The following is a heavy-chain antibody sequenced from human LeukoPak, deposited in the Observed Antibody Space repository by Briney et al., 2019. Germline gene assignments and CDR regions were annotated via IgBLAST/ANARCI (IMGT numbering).Heavy chain of an antibody. V-gene: IGHV3-21*01. Sequence: PGGSLRLSCAASGFTFSSYTMNWVRQAPGKGLEWVSSISGSSSYIYYADSVKGRFTISRDNAKNSLYLQMNSLRAEDTAVYYCARGRLRTPDYWGQGTLVTASS. CDR1: GFTFSSYT. J-gene: IGHJ4*02. D-gene: IGHD5-12*01. CDR2: ISGSSSYI. CDR3: ARGRLRTPDY.